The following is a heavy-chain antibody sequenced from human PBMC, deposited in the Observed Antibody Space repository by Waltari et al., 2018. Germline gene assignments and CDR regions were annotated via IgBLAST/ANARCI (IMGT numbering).Heavy chain of an antibody. Sequence: EVQLVESGGGLVQPGRSLRLSCAASGFTFDDYALPWVRQAPGKGLEWVSGISWNSGSIGYADSVKGRFTISRDNAKNSLYLQMNSLRAEDTALYYCAKGGNWNYFDYWGQGTLVTVSS. D-gene: IGHD1-20*01. CDR2: ISWNSGSI. CDR1: GFTFDDYA. V-gene: IGHV3-9*01. J-gene: IGHJ4*02. CDR3: AKGGNWNYFDY.